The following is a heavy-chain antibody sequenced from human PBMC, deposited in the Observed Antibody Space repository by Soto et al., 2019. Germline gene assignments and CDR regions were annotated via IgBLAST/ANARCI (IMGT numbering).Heavy chain of an antibody. D-gene: IGHD6-19*01. Sequence: ASVKVSCKASGYTFSGFYMHWVRQAPGQGLEWMGWINPNSGGTKAAEKFQGRVTMTRDTSISTAYMELSRLTSDDTAVYYCASAAVTGTAGLDFWGQGTQVTVSS. CDR1: GYTFSGFY. J-gene: IGHJ4*02. CDR2: INPNSGGT. V-gene: IGHV1-2*02. CDR3: ASAAVTGTAGLDF.